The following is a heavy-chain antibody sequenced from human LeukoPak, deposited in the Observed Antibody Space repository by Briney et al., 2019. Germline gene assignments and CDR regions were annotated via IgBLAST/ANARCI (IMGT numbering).Heavy chain of an antibody. J-gene: IGHJ4*02. D-gene: IGHD2-21*02. CDR2: IKNDATYA. V-gene: IGHV3-74*01. CDR3: VRDDDFYSIDF. CDR1: GFTFSSHW. Sequence: PGGSLRLSCVTSGFTFSSHWMHWVRQGPGKGLQRIARIKNDATYADYAGSVKGRFTISRDNAKNALYLQMNSLRAEDTALYYCVRDDDFYSIDFWGQGTLVTVSS.